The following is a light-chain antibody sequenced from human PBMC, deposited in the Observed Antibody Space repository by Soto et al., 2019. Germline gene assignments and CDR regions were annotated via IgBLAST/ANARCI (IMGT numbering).Light chain of an antibody. CDR1: SSNIGNNA. Sequence: QSVLTQPPSVSEAPRQRVTISCSGSSSNIGNNAVNWYQQLPGKAPKLLIYVNDRRPSGVADRFSGSKSGTSASLAITGLQAEDEADYYCQSYDSGLSDYLFGSGTKVTVL. CDR3: QSYDSGLSDYL. V-gene: IGLV1-36*01. J-gene: IGLJ1*01. CDR2: VND.